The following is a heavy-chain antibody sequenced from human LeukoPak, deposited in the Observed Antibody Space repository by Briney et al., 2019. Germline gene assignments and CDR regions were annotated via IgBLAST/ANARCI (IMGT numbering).Heavy chain of an antibody. Sequence: KPSETLSLTCTVSGVSISSSSYYWGWIRQPPGKGLEWIGSIYYSGSTYYNPSLKSRVTISVDTSKNQFSLKLSSVTAADTAVYYCARFLKMLEYYFDYWGQGTLVTVSS. D-gene: IGHD1-1*01. CDR2: IYYSGST. CDR1: GVSISSSSYY. J-gene: IGHJ4*02. CDR3: ARFLKMLEYYFDY. V-gene: IGHV4-39*01.